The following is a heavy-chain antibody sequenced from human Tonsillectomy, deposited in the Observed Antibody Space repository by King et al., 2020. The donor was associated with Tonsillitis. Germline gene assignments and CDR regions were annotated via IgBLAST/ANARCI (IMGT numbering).Heavy chain of an antibody. D-gene: IGHD6-13*01. J-gene: IGHJ4*02. Sequence: VQLVESGAEVKKPGESLRISCKGSGYSFTSHWISWVRQMPGKGLEWMGRIDPSDSYTNYSPSFQGHVTISVDKSISTAYVQWSSLKASDTAMYYCARHRSSSWYDYWGQGTLVTVSS. V-gene: IGHV5-10-1*03. CDR2: IDPSDSYT. CDR1: GYSFTSHW. CDR3: ARHRSSSWYDY.